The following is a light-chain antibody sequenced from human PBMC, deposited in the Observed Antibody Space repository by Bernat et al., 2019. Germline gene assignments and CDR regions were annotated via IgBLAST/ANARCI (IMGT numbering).Light chain of an antibody. CDR2: GAS. V-gene: IGKV1-9*01. CDR1: QVIGTY. CDR3: QQLDNFPIT. J-gene: IGKJ5*01. Sequence: DIQMTQSPSSLSASVGDRVTITCRASQVIGTYLAWYHQKPGKAPHLLIYGASTLQSGVPSRFSDSGSGTEFTLTISSLQPEDSATYYCQQLDNFPITFGQGTRLEIK.